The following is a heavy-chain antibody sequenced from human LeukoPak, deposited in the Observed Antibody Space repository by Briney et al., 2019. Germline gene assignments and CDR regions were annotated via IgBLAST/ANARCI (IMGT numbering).Heavy chain of an antibody. V-gene: IGHV1-46*01. CDR2: INPSGGTT. CDR1: GYTFTRYY. J-gene: IGHJ4*02. CDR3: ARASDYGDYVDY. D-gene: IGHD4-17*01. Sequence: ASVKVSCKASGYTFTRYYMYWVRQAPGQGLEWMGIINPSGGTTNYAQKFQGRVTMTRDTSTSTVYMELRSLRSDDTAVYYCARASDYGDYVDYWGQGTLVTVSS.